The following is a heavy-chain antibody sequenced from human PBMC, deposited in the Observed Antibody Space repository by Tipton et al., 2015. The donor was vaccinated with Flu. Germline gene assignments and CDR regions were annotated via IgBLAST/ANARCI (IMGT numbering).Heavy chain of an antibody. CDR1: GGSISSSGYY. V-gene: IGHV4-39*01. D-gene: IGHD5-12*01. CDR3: ARIVAVAPHFDY. CDR2: IYYSGST. J-gene: IGHJ4*02. Sequence: TLSLTCTVSGGSISSSGYYWGWIRQPPGKGLEWIGSIYYSGSTYYNPSLKSRVTISVDTSKNQFSLKLSSVIAADTAVYYCARIVAVAPHFDYWGQGTLVTVSS.